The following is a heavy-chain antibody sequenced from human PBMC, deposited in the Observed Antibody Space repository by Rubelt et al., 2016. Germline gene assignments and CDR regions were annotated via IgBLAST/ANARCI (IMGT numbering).Heavy chain of an antibody. J-gene: IGHJ4*02. CDR3: AREFVEYYLDY. V-gene: IGHV4-39*07. Sequence: QVQLQQWGAGLLKPSETLSLTCTVSGGSISSSSYYWGWIRQPPGKGLEWIGSIYHSGSTYYNPSLRSLVTISVDTSKNQVSLKLSSVTAADTAVYYCAREFVEYYLDYWGQGTLVTVSS. CDR2: IYHSGST. CDR1: GGSISSSSYY.